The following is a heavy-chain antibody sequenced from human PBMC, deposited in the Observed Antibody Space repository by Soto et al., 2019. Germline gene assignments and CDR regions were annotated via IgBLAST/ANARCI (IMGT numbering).Heavy chain of an antibody. CDR1: GFTFRNYG. V-gene: IGHV3-23*01. CDR2: NSNTGDVT. CDR3: AKDRMIVDPLGFDI. Sequence: EVLLLESGGGVVQPGGSLRLSCAVSGFTFRNYGMSWVRQTPGKGLEWVSSNSNTGDVTYYADSVKGRFTISRDNFKNALNLQMNSLRAEDTAVYYCAKDRMIVDPLGFDIWGQGTLVTVSS. D-gene: IGHD3-22*01. J-gene: IGHJ3*02.